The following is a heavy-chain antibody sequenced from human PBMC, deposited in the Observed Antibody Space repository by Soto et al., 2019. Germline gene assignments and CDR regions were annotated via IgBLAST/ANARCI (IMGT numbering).Heavy chain of an antibody. V-gene: IGHV3-30*18. J-gene: IGHJ4*02. CDR3: AKVLYGYVFRAGGNFDY. D-gene: IGHD3-16*01. CDR1: GFTFSSYG. CDR2: ISYDGSNK. Sequence: GGSLRLSCAASGFTFSSYGMHWVRQAPGKGLEWVAVISYDGSNKYYADSVKGRFTISRDNSKNTLYLQMNSLRAEDTAVYYCAKVLYGYVFRAGGNFDYWGQGTLVTVSS.